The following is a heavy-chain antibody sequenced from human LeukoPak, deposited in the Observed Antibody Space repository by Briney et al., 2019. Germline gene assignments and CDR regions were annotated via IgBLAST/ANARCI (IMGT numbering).Heavy chain of an antibody. CDR1: GFTFSSYA. CDR3: ATGGRGYSGYDYGFDY. J-gene: IGHJ4*02. D-gene: IGHD5-12*01. CDR2: ISYDGSNK. Sequence: GGSLRLSCAASGFTFSSYAMHWVRQAPGKGLEWVAVISYDGSNKYYAGSVKGRFTISRDNSKNTLYLQMNSLRAEDTAVYYCATGGRGYSGYDYGFDYWGQGTLVTVSS. V-gene: IGHV3-30*04.